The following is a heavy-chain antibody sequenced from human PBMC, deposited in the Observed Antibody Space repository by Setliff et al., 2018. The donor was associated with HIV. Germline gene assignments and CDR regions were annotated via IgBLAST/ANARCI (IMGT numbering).Heavy chain of an antibody. CDR3: ARRVGITIFGAPNQYYYMDV. Sequence: LSLTCTVSGDSISRNDWAWVRQPPGKGLEWIGHIYYNGTTNYNPSIKSRVTISVDTSKNQLSLKLNSVTGADTAIFYCARRVGITIFGAPNQYYYMDVWGKGTTVTVSS. J-gene: IGHJ6*03. CDR2: IYYNGTT. CDR1: GDSISRND. V-gene: IGHV4-59*01. D-gene: IGHD3-3*01.